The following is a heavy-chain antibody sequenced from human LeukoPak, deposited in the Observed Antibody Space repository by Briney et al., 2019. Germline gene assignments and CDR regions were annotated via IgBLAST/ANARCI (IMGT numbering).Heavy chain of an antibody. D-gene: IGHD7-27*01. J-gene: IGHJ4*02. CDR1: GFTFSSYA. CDR3: ARDQVSWISGEDY. V-gene: IGHV3-21*01. CDR2: ISSSSSYI. Sequence: GGSLRLSCAASGFTFSSYAMSWVRQAPGKGLEWVSSISSSSSYIYYADSVKGRFTISRDNAKNSLYLQMNSLRAEDTAVYYCARDQVSWISGEDYWGQGTLVTVSS.